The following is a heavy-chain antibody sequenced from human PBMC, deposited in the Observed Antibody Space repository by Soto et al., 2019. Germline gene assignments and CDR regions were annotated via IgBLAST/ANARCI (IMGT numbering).Heavy chain of an antibody. Sequence: RICGSASGIVFRDYAMTWNRQAPGKGLEYVSVISSNGGSTYYADSVKGRFTISRDNSENTLYLQMSSLRAEDTALYYCVYAFNSGYPPYYYGMDVWGQGTRVTVS. J-gene: IGHJ6*02. CDR2: ISSNGGST. CDR1: GIVFRDYA. V-gene: IGHV3-64D*08. D-gene: IGHD1-26*01. CDR3: VYAFNSGYPPYYYGMDV.